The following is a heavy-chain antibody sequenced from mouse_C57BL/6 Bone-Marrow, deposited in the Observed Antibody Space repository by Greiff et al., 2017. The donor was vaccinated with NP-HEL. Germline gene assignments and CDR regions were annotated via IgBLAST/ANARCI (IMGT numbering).Heavy chain of an antibody. CDR3: ARRNYYGSSYPFAY. CDR2: ISSGGSYT. CDR1: GFTFSSYG. V-gene: IGHV5-6*02. Sequence: EVKLMESGGDLVKPGGSLKLSCAASGFTFSSYGMSWVRQTPDKRLEWVATISSGGSYTYYPDSVKGRFTISRDNAKNTLYLHISRLKSEDTAMYDCARRNYYGSSYPFAYWGQGTLVTVSA. D-gene: IGHD1-1*01. J-gene: IGHJ3*01.